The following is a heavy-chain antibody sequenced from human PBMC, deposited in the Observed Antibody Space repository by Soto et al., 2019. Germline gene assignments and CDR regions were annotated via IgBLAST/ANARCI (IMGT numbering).Heavy chain of an antibody. CDR3: ARDAAFAFVVGATTIADF. CDR1: GYTFTMHK. CDR2: TDPSGGHT. V-gene: IGHV1-46*01. D-gene: IGHD1-26*01. Sequence: QVQLVQSGSEVKKAGASVRVSCTASGYTFTMHKMHWVRQAPGQALEWMGLTDPSGGHTTYAQKVQGRVSMTGDTSTDTVYLELSSLRSEDTAVYYCARDAAFAFVVGATTIADFWGQGTLVTVSS. J-gene: IGHJ4*02.